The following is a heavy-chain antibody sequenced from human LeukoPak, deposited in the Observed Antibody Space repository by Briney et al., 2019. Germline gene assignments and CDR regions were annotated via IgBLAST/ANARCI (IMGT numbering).Heavy chain of an antibody. D-gene: IGHD5-18*01. V-gene: IGHV5-51*01. CDR1: GYTFTNYW. J-gene: IGHJ3*02. CDR3: ARGTGQYNYGHRGAFDT. Sequence: PGESLKISCKGSGYTFTNYWIGWVRQMPGKGLEWMGIIFPGGSDTKYSPSFQGQVTISADKSISTAYLQWSSLKASDTAMYHCARGTGQYNYGHRGAFDTWGQGTMVTVSS. CDR2: IFPGGSDT.